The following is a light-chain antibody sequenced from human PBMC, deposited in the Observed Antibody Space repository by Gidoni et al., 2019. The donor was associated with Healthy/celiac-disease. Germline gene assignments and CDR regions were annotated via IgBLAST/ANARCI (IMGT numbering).Light chain of an antibody. Sequence: SVLTPPPSASATPAQRVTITCSGSSSHIGSNTVNWYQHLPGTAPNLLIYSNNPRPSGVPDRFSVSESGTSASLAISGLQSEDEADDYCAAWDDSLNGHVVFGGGTKLTVL. CDR2: SNN. CDR3: AAWDDSLNGHVV. V-gene: IGLV1-44*01. CDR1: SSHIGSNT. J-gene: IGLJ2*01.